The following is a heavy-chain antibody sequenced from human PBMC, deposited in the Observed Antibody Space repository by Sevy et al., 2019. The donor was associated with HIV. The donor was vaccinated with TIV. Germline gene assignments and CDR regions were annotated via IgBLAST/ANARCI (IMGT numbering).Heavy chain of an antibody. J-gene: IGHJ6*02. CDR1: GFTFSDYW. Sequence: GGSLRLSCEASGFTFSDYWMTWVRQAPGKGLEWVASINRDGSGKYYVDSVKGRFIISRHNVKKSLFLQMNTLRVDDTAVYYCARPRANYVDHYFFYAMDVWGQGTTVTVSS. CDR3: ARPRANYVDHYFFYAMDV. D-gene: IGHD4-17*01. V-gene: IGHV3-7*01. CDR2: INRDGSGK.